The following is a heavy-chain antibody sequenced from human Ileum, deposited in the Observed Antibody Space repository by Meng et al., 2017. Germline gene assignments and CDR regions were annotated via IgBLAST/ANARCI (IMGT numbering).Heavy chain of an antibody. CDR3: TRDLGFTSA. CDR2: MSDSGTT. CDR1: GGSTSSSTYY. Sequence: QLKVQQSGPGLVKLSETLSLTCRFSGGSTSSSTYYWGWVRQPPGKGLEYIGIMSDSGTTSYNPSLKSRVTISMDTSKNQFSLKMKSVTAADTAIYYCTRDLGFTSAWGQGTLVTVSS. J-gene: IGHJ5*02. V-gene: IGHV4-39*07. D-gene: IGHD3-10*01.